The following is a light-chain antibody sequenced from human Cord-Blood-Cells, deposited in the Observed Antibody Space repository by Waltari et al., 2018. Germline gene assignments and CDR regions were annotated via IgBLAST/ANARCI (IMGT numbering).Light chain of an antibody. CDR2: DAS. J-gene: IGKJ5*01. CDR3: QQRSNCPPIT. Sequence: EIVLTQSPATLSLSPGERATLSGRASQSVSSYLAWYQQKPGQAPRLLIIDASNRATGIPARFSGSGSGTAYTLTISSLEPEDFAVYYCQQRSNCPPITFGQGTRLEIK. CDR1: QSVSSY. V-gene: IGKV3-11*01.